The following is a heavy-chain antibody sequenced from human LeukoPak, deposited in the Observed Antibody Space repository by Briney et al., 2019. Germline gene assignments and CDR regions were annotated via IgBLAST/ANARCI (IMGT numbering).Heavy chain of an antibody. J-gene: IGHJ4*02. CDR2: INHSGST. Sequence: PSETLSLTCAVYGGSFSGYYWSWIRRPPGKGLEWIGEINHSGSTNYNPSLKSRVAISVDTSKNQFSLKLSSVTAANTAVYYCARVKIQLWSREGYFDYWGQGTLVTVSS. CDR1: GGSFSGYY. V-gene: IGHV4-34*01. D-gene: IGHD5-18*01. CDR3: ARVKIQLWSREGYFDY.